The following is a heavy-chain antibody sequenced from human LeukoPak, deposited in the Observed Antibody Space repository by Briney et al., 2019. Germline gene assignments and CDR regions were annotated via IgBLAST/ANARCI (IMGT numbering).Heavy chain of an antibody. V-gene: IGHV3-43*01. Sequence: SGGSLRLSCAASGFTFDDYTMHWVRQAPGKGLNWVSLISWDGGSTYFADSVKGRFTISRDNSKNSLYLQMNSLTTEDTALYYCAKDVNEKIAVAGHFDYWGQGTLVTVSS. CDR2: ISWDGGST. D-gene: IGHD6-19*01. J-gene: IGHJ4*02. CDR3: AKDVNEKIAVAGHFDY. CDR1: GFTFDDYT.